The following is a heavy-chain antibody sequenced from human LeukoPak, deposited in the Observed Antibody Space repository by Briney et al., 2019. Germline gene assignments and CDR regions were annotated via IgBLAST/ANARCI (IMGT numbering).Heavy chain of an antibody. CDR3: ARHPAWEYFDY. D-gene: IGHD1-26*01. CDR1: GGSVSSGSYY. CDR2: IYYSGST. Sequence: SETLSLTCTVSGGSVSSGSYYWGWIRQPPGKGLEWIGSIYYSGSTYYNPSLKSRVTISVDTSKNQFSLKLSSVTAADTAVYYCARHPAWEYFDYWGQGTLVTVSS. J-gene: IGHJ4*02. V-gene: IGHV4-39*01.